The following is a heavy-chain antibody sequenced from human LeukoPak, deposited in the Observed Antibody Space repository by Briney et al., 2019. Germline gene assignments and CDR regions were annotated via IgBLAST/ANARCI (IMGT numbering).Heavy chain of an antibody. D-gene: IGHD1-26*01. CDR3: ARGANSTFDV. CDR2: AYRGSKS. Sequence: SQTLSLTCAISGDSVSSNSVAWNWIRLSPSRGLEWLGRAYRGSKSYAVSVKSRITINPDTSRNQFSLQLNSLTPEDTAVYFCARGANSTFDVWGQGTVVTVSS. V-gene: IGHV6-1*01. J-gene: IGHJ3*01. CDR1: GDSVSSNSVA.